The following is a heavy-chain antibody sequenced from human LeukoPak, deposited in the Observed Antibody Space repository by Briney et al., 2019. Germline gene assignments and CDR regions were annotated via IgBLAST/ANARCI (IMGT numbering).Heavy chain of an antibody. V-gene: IGHV1-2*02. Sequence: ASVKVSCKASGYTFTGYYMHWVRQAPGQGLEWMGWINPNSGGTNYAQKFQGRVTMTRDTSISTAYMELSRLRSDDTAVYYCARARRSGSSCYGGCLLAFDIWGQGTMVSVSS. D-gene: IGHD2-15*01. CDR3: ARARRSGSSCYGGCLLAFDI. CDR1: GYTFTGYY. CDR2: INPNSGGT. J-gene: IGHJ3*02.